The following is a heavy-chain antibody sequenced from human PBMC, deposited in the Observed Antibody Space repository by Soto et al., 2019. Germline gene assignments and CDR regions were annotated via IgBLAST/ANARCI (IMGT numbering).Heavy chain of an antibody. J-gene: IGHJ6*02. V-gene: IGHV1-69*01. D-gene: IGHD6-19*01. CDR2: SIPMFGST. Sequence: QVQLVQSGPEVKKPGSSVKVSCTASGGTFSTYVISWVRQAPGQGLEWMGGSIPMFGSTNYAEKFQDRVRITADASTGTAYMEVPTLTVDDTAVYYCTRGERAVANRVGMDVWGQGTTVTVSS. CDR3: TRGERAVANRVGMDV. CDR1: GGTFSTYV.